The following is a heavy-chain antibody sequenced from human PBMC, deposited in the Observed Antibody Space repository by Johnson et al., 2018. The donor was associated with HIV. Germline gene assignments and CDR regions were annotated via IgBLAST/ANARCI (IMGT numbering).Heavy chain of an antibody. CDR2: INWNGGST. CDR1: GFTFDDYG. J-gene: IGHJ3*02. D-gene: IGHD3-10*01. V-gene: IGHV3-20*04. Sequence: VQLVESGGGLVKPGGSLRLSCAASGFTFDDYGMSWVRQTPGKGLEWVSGINWNGGSTGYADSVKGRLSIPRDNATKSLYLQMHSLRAEDTALYYCATDRGAAARYDAFDIWGQGTMVTVSS. CDR3: ATDRGAAARYDAFDI.